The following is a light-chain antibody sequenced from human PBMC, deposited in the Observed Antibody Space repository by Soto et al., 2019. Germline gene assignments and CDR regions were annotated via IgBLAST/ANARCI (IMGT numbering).Light chain of an antibody. J-gene: IGLJ1*01. CDR3: SSYTSSSTPEV. V-gene: IGLV2-14*01. Sequence: QSVLTQPPSASGTPGQRVTISCTGTSSDVGGYNYVSWYQQHPGKAPKLMIYEVSHRPSGVSDRFSGSKSGNTASLTISGLQAEDEGDYYCSSYTSSSTPEVFGTGTKVTVL. CDR1: SSDVGGYNY. CDR2: EVS.